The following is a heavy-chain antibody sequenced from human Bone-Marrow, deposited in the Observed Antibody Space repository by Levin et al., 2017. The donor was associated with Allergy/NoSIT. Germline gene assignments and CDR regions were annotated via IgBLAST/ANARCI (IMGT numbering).Heavy chain of an antibody. CDR3: AHRRGTLLWFGEIKDHYFDY. CDR1: GFSLSTSGVG. Sequence: SGPTLVKPTQTLTLTCTFSGFSLSTSGVGVGWIRQPPGKALEWLALIYWNDDKRYSPSLKSRLTITKDTSKNQVVLTMTNMDPVDTATYYCAHRRGTLLWFGEIKDHYFDYWGQGTLVTVSS. D-gene: IGHD3-10*01. CDR2: IYWNDDK. V-gene: IGHV2-5*01. J-gene: IGHJ4*02.